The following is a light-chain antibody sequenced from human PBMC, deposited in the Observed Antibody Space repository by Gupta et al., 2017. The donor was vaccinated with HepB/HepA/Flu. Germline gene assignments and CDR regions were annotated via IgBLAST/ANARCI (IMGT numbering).Light chain of an antibody. V-gene: IGLV2-14*01. J-gene: IGLJ1*01. CDR1: SSDVGGYNY. Sequence: QSALTQPASVPGSPGQSITIPCTGTSSDVGGYNYVSWYQQHPGKAPKLMIYGVSNRPSGVSNRFSGSKSGNTASLTISGLQAEDEADYYCSSYTSSSTPYVFGTGTKVTVL. CDR3: SSYTSSSTPYV. CDR2: GVS.